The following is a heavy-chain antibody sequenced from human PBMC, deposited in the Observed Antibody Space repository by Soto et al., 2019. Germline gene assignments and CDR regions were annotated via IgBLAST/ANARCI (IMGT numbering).Heavy chain of an antibody. CDR3: ARVGLGYCSSTSCYQVFDY. CDR2: IIPIFGTA. V-gene: IGHV1-69*01. J-gene: IGHJ4*02. D-gene: IGHD2-2*01. Sequence: QVQLVQSGAEVKKPGSSVKVSCKASGGTFSSYAISWVRQAPGQGLEWMGGIIPIFGTANYAQKFQGRVTITADESTSTAYMELSSLRSEDTAVYYCARVGLGYCSSTSCYQVFDYWGQGTLVTVSS. CDR1: GGTFSSYA.